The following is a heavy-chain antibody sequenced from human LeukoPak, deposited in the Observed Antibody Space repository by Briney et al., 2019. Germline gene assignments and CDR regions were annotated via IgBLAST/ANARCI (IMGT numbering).Heavy chain of an antibody. CDR3: ARDFPSHHQDIVVVPAAHFFDY. J-gene: IGHJ4*02. CDR2: INPNSGGT. Sequence: ASVKVSCKASGYIFTDYYMHWVRQAPGQELGWMGRINPNSGGTNYAQKFQGRVTMTRDTSISTAYTELSSLRSEDTAVYYCARDFPSHHQDIVVVPAAHFFDYWGQGTLVTVSS. CDR1: GYIFTDYY. V-gene: IGHV1/OR15-1*02. D-gene: IGHD2-2*01.